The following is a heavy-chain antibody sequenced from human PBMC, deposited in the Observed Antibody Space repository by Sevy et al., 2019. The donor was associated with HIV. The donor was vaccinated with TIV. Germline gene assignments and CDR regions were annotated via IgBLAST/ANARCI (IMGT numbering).Heavy chain of an antibody. Sequence: ASVKVSCKASGYSFISYGINWVRQAPGQGLEWMGWISPYNGYTTSAQKFQDRVTLTTDTSTSTAYMELRSLRSDDTAVYYCAIDDTYSDPARYHYSYMDVWGKGTTVTVSS. CDR3: AIDDTYSDPARYHYSYMDV. CDR1: GYSFISYG. D-gene: IGHD1-26*01. J-gene: IGHJ6*03. V-gene: IGHV1-18*01. CDR2: ISPYNGYT.